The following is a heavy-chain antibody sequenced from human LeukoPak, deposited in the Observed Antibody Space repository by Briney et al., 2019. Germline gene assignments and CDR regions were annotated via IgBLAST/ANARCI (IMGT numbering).Heavy chain of an antibody. CDR2: IFYTGSA. Sequence: TSETLSLTCTVSGGSISSSSYYWGWIRQPPGKELEWIGNIFYTGSAYYNPSLESRVTISIDTSKNQFSLKLSSVTAADTAVYYCARTISGWYSDAFDIWGQGTMVTVSS. V-gene: IGHV4-39*07. D-gene: IGHD6-13*01. J-gene: IGHJ3*02. CDR1: GGSISSSSYY. CDR3: ARTISGWYSDAFDI.